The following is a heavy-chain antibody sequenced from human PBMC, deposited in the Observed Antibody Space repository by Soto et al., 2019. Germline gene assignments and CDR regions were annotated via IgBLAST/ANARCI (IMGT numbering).Heavy chain of an antibody. J-gene: IGHJ6*02. CDR2: IHQSVNT. Sequence: SETLSLTCAVSGGSISSGGYSWNWIRQPPGKGLEWIGYIHQSVNTYYNPSLESRVTISVDWSNNQFSLKLSSVTAADTAVYYCASGSRVNYYYFALDVWGQGTMVTVSS. CDR3: ASGSRVNYYYFALDV. D-gene: IGHD1-26*01. V-gene: IGHV4-30-2*01. CDR1: GGSISSGGYS.